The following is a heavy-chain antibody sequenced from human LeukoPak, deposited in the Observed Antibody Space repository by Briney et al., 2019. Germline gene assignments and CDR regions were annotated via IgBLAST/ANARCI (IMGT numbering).Heavy chain of an antibody. V-gene: IGHV3-30*18. CDR3: AKEMGATNYFEY. CDR2: ISYDGSNK. Sequence: GGSLRLSCAASGFTFSSNGMHWVRQAPGKGLEWVGVISYDGSNKYYADSVKGRFTISRDNSKNTLYLQMNSLRAEDTAVYYCAKEMGATNYFEYWGQGTLDTVSS. D-gene: IGHD1-26*01. CDR1: GFTFSSNG. J-gene: IGHJ4*02.